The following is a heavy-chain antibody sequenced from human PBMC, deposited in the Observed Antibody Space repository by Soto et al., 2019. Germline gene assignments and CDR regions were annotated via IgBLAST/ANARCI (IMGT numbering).Heavy chain of an antibody. Sequence: SSETLSLTCTVSGGSISSGGYYWSWIRQHPGKGLEWIGYIYYSGSTYYNPSLKSRVTISVDTSKNQFSLKLSSVTAADTAVYYCARYDGSGSLDYWGQGTLVTVSS. J-gene: IGHJ4*02. CDR2: IYYSGST. CDR1: GGSISSGGYY. CDR3: ARYDGSGSLDY. V-gene: IGHV4-31*03. D-gene: IGHD3-10*01.